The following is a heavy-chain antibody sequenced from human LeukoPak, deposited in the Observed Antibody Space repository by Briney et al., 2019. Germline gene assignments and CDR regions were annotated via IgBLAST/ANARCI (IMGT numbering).Heavy chain of an antibody. D-gene: IGHD5-24*01. CDR1: GYTFTGYY. CDR2: IIPILGIA. CDR3: ARGSVEMATTAPDY. Sequence: SVKVSCKASGYTFTGYYMHWVRQAPGQGLEWMGRIIPILGIANYAQKFQGRVTITADKSTSTAYMELSSLRSEDTAVYYCARGSVEMATTAPDYWGQGTLVTVSS. V-gene: IGHV1-69*04. J-gene: IGHJ4*02.